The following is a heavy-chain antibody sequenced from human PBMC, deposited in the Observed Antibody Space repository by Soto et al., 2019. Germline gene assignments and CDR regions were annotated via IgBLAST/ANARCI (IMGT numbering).Heavy chain of an antibody. CDR1: GFPFASYG. Sequence: QGQLVESGGGVAQPGRSLRLSCAASGFPFASYGMHWVRQAPGKGLEWVAVISYDGSSQYYAESVKGRFTISRDNSKNTVYLQMNSLTTEDTAVYYCAKAGLMRLLNYVYYIDVWGKGTTVTVSS. CDR3: AKAGLMRLLNYVYYIDV. CDR2: ISYDGSSQ. J-gene: IGHJ6*03. V-gene: IGHV3-30*18. D-gene: IGHD2-15*01.